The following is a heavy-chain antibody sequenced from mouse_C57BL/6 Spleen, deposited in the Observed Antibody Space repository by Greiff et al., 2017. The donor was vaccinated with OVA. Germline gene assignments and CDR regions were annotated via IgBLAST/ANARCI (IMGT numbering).Heavy chain of an antibody. Sequence: QVQLKQPGAELVKPGASVKMSCKASGYTFPSYWITWVKQRPGQGLEWIGDIYPGSGSTNYNEKFKSKATLTVDTSSSTAYMQLSSLTSEDSAVYYCARTLSNWEGGFAYWGQGTLVTVSA. J-gene: IGHJ3*01. CDR3: ARTLSNWEGGFAY. D-gene: IGHD4-1*01. V-gene: IGHV1-55*01. CDR1: GYTFPSYW. CDR2: IYPGSGST.